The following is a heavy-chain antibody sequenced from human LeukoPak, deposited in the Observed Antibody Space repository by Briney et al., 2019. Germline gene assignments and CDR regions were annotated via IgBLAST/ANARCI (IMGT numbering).Heavy chain of an antibody. CDR1: GGSISSSSYY. Sequence: PSETLSLTCSVSGGSISSSSYYWGWIRQPPGKGLEWIGSIYYSGSTYYNPSLKSRVTISVDTSKNQFSLKLSSVTAADTAVYYCAALLGGSGVKTYYFDYWGQGTLVTVSS. CDR2: IYYSGST. V-gene: IGHV4-39*07. J-gene: IGHJ4*02. D-gene: IGHD3-10*01. CDR3: AALLGGSGVKTYYFDY.